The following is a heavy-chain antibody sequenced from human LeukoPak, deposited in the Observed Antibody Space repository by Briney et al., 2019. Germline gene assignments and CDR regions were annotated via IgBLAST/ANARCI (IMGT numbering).Heavy chain of an antibody. D-gene: IGHD3-22*01. Sequence: KPSETLSLTCTVSGGSISSSGYYWGWIRQPPGKGLEWIGSIYYSGSTYYNSSLKSRVTISVDTSKNQFSLSLSSVTAADTAVYYCASDRSGLSFCFWGQGTLVTVSS. J-gene: IGHJ4*02. V-gene: IGHV4-39*01. CDR2: IYYSGST. CDR1: GGSISSSGYY. CDR3: ASDRSGLSFCF.